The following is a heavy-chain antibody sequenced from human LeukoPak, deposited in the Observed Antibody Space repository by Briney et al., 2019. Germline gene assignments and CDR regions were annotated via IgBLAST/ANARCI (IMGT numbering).Heavy chain of an antibody. D-gene: IGHD3-22*01. CDR1: GYTFTSYY. V-gene: IGHV1-46*01. CDR3: ASPVGGYDSSDYDAFDI. Sequence: ASVKVSCKASGYTFTSYYMHWVRRATGQGLEWGGIINPSGGSTSYAQKFQGRVTMTRDTSTSTVYMELSSLRSEDTAVYYCASPVGGYDSSDYDAFDIWGQGTMVTVSS. CDR2: INPSGGST. J-gene: IGHJ3*02.